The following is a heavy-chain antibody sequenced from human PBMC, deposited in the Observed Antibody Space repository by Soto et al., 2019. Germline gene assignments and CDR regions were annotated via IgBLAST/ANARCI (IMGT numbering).Heavy chain of an antibody. CDR3: AKDQKITALSDFDS. Sequence: QVQLVESGGGVVQPGASLTLSCEASGFTFRNSGMHWVRQAPGKGLEWVAVVSYDGSNKLYAGSVKGRFTISRDNSKNTLFLQINSLRDEDTAVYFCAKDQKITALSDFDSWGQGTLVTVSS. CDR1: GFTFRNSG. D-gene: IGHD3-16*01. V-gene: IGHV3-30*18. J-gene: IGHJ4*02. CDR2: VSYDGSNK.